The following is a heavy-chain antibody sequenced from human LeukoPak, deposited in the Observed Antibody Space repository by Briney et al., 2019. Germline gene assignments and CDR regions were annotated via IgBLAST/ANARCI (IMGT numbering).Heavy chain of an antibody. J-gene: IGHJ5*02. Sequence: PETLSLTCTVSGGSLSSYYWSWIRQPPGKGLEWVVYIYYSGSTNYTPSLTRRVPISVATSKTQCCLRLSSVTAAASVVYCCARQYYDFWSDPNPYWFDPWGQGTLVTFPS. D-gene: IGHD3-3*01. V-gene: IGHV4-59*01. CDR2: IYYSGST. CDR3: ARQYYDFWSDPNPYWFDP. CDR1: GGSLSSYY.